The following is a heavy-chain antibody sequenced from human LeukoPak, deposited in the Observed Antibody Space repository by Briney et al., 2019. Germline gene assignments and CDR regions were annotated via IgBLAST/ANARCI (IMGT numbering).Heavy chain of an antibody. CDR1: GFTFSSYS. D-gene: IGHD2-15*01. CDR2: ISTSSTTI. V-gene: IGHV3-48*01. CDR3: ARDREGWDY. J-gene: IGHJ4*02. Sequence: GGSLRLSCAASGFTFSSYSMNWARQAPGKGLEWVSYISTSSTTIYYADSVKGRFTISRDNAKNSVYLQMNSLRAEDTAVYYCARDREGWDYWGQETLVTVSS.